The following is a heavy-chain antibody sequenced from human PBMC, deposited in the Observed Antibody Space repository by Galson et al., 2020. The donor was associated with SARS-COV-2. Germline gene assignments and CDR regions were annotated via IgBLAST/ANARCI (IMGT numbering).Heavy chain of an antibody. Sequence: SETLSLTCTVSGGSISDPNYFWGWLRQPPGKGLEWIGHTYFTGTTYFSPSLKSRVTISLGTSKNQFSLKLSSVTAADTAVYYCARHDNDQGTDGGQGTLVTVSS. CDR3: ARHDNDQGTD. D-gene: IGHD2-2*01. V-gene: IGHV4-39*01. J-gene: IGHJ4*02. CDR2: TYFTGTT. CDR1: GGSISDPNYF.